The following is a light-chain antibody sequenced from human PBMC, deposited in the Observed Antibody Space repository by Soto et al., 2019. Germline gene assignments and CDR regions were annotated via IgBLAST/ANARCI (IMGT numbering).Light chain of an antibody. CDR3: QQYNNYWWT. Sequence: DIQMTQSPSTLSASVGDRVTITCRASQSISSWLAWYQQKPGKAPKLLISKASSLESGVPSRFSGSGSGTEFTLTISSLQPDDFATYYCQQYNNYWWTFGQGTKVEIK. CDR1: QSISSW. CDR2: KAS. V-gene: IGKV1-5*03. J-gene: IGKJ1*01.